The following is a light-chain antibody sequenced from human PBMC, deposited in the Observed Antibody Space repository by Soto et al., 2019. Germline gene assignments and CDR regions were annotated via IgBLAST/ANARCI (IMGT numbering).Light chain of an antibody. CDR3: QQYIRWPLT. CDR2: GAS. V-gene: IGKV3-15*01. J-gene: IGKJ4*01. CDR1: QDVSSN. Sequence: EMVVTQSPATLSVSPGERATLSCRASQDVSSNLAWYQQKPGQTPSLPIYGASTRATGTPARFSGSGSGTEFTLTISSLQSEDYAVYFCQQYIRWPLTFGGGTKVEI.